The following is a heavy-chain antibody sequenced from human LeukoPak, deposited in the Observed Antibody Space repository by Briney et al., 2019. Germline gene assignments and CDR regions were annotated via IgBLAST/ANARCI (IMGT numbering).Heavy chain of an antibody. D-gene: IGHD6-19*01. J-gene: IGHJ6*03. Sequence: PGGSLRLSCAGSGFTFSGYSMNWFRQAPGKGLERGSSISSRSTNIFYADSVKGRFTISRDNAKNSLYLQMNSLGAEDTAVYYCARDAQWLVPEGYFYYMDVWGKGTTVTVSS. V-gene: IGHV3-21*01. CDR2: ISSRSTNI. CDR3: ARDAQWLVPEGYFYYMDV. CDR1: GFTFSGYS.